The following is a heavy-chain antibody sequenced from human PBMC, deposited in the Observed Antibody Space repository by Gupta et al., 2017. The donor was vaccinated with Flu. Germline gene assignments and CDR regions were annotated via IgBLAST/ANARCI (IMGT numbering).Heavy chain of an antibody. V-gene: IGHV3-48*03. Sequence: GQPGGSLRLSCAASGFTFSSYEMNWVRQAPGKGLEWVSYISSSGSTIYYADSVKGRFTISRDNAKNSLYLQMNSLRAEDTAVDYCARNAPSYYYCSWSYLIFDYWGQGTLVTDAS. CDR1: GFTFSSYE. CDR3: ARNAPSYYYCSWSYLIFDY. J-gene: IGHJ4*02. CDR2: ISSSGSTI. D-gene: IGHD3-10*01.